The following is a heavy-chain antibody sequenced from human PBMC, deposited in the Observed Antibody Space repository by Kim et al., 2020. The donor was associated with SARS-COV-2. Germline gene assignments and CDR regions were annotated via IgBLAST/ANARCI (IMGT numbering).Heavy chain of an antibody. CDR3: AKDTYDSSGSWIDY. V-gene: IGHV3-9*01. J-gene: IGHJ4*02. Sequence: ADSVKGRFTISRDNAKNSLYLQMNSLRAEDTALYYCAKDTYDSSGSWIDYWGQGTLVTVSS. D-gene: IGHD3-22*01.